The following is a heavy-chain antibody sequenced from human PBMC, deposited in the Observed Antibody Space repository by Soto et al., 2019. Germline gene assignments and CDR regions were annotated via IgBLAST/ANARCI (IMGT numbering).Heavy chain of an antibody. J-gene: IGHJ1*01. Sequence: SAILSLTCSVSGVYVGSYTWSWVRQPADKGLVWIGRVSSSVSATYNPSLKSRVSISMDTPENRISLTLDSVTAADAGVYFCPIEGMPAADTWGEESLATV. CDR3: PIEGMPAADT. D-gene: IGHD2-15*01. CDR2: VSSSVSA. CDR1: GVYVGSYT. V-gene: IGHV4-4*07.